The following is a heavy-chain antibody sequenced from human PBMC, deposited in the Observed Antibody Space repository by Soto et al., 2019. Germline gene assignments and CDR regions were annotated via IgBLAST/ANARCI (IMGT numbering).Heavy chain of an antibody. CDR3: AKDGNPIPYLTGYYRLGWFDP. Sequence: LRLSCSASGFTFSSYAMSWVRQAPGKGLEWVSAISGSGGSTYYADSVKGRFTISRDNSKNTLYLQMNSLRAEDTAVYYCAKDGNPIPYLTGYYRLGWFDPWGQGTLVTVSS. CDR1: GFTFSSYA. J-gene: IGHJ5*02. D-gene: IGHD3-9*01. CDR2: ISGSGGST. V-gene: IGHV3-23*01.